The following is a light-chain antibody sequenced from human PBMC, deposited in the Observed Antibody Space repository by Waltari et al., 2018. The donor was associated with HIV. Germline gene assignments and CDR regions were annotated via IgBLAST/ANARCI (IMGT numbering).Light chain of an antibody. CDR3: GAWDDSLHGPL. Sequence: QSVLTQPPSASGTPGQRVTISCSGSNSNIGNNPVEWYQQLPGTAPKLLIYSNTQRPSGVPDRFSGSKSGTSGSLAISGLQSEDEADYYCGAWDDSLHGPLFGGGTKLTVL. V-gene: IGLV1-44*01. CDR1: NSNIGNNP. CDR2: SNT. J-gene: IGLJ2*01.